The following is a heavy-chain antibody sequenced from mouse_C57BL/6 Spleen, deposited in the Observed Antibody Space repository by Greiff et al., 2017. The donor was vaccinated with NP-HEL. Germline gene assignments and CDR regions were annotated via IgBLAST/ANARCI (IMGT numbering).Heavy chain of an antibody. D-gene: IGHD1-1*01. CDR1: GYTFTSYW. Sequence: QVQLKQPGAELVRPGTSVKLSCKASGYTFTSYWMHWVKQRPGQGLEWIGVIDPSDSYTNYNQKFKGKATLTVDTSSSTAYMQLSSLTSEDSAVYYCARGYGSSYKGYFDYWGQGTTLTVSS. J-gene: IGHJ2*01. V-gene: IGHV1-59*01. CDR2: IDPSDSYT. CDR3: ARGYGSSYKGYFDY.